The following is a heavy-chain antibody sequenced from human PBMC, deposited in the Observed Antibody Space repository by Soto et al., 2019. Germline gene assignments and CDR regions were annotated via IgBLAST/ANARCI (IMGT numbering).Heavy chain of an antibody. D-gene: IGHD3-3*01. CDR3: ARAHDFWGGRQQPIDS. CDR1: GFSIQTSYF. V-gene: IGHV4-59*12. CDR2: IYYTGTT. J-gene: IGHJ4*02. Sequence: SETLSLTCGVSGFSIQTSYFWGWIRQPPGKGLEWIGYIYYTGTTNYNPSLKSRVTILLDTSKSQFSLKLSSVTAADTAVYYWARAHDFWGGRQQPIDSWGQGTLVTAYS.